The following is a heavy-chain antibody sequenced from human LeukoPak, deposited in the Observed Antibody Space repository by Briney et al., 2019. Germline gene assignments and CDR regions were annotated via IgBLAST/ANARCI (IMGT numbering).Heavy chain of an antibody. CDR2: AFYSGST. D-gene: IGHD3-9*01. V-gene: IGHV4-39*01. J-gene: IGHJ3*02. CDR3: ARLIQRYDLLTGYSPDAFDI. CDR1: GGSISSSSYY. Sequence: PSETLSLTCTVSGGSISSSSYYWGWIRQPPGKGLEWIGSAFYSGSTYYNPSLKSRVTISVDTSKNQFSPKLSSVTAADTAVYYCARLIQRYDLLTGYSPDAFDIWGQGTMVTVSS.